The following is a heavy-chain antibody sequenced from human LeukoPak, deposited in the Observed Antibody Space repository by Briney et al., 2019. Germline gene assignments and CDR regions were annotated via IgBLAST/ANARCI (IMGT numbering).Heavy chain of an antibody. D-gene: IGHD6-19*01. J-gene: IGHJ5*02. CDR1: GYTFTGYY. Sequence: GASVTVSCKASGYTFTGYYMHWVRQAPGQGLEWMGWINPNSGGTNYAQKFQGRVTMTRDTSISPAYMELSRLRSDDTAVYYCAGSSGWKYNWFDPWGQGTLVTVSS. CDR3: AGSSGWKYNWFDP. CDR2: INPNSGGT. V-gene: IGHV1-2*02.